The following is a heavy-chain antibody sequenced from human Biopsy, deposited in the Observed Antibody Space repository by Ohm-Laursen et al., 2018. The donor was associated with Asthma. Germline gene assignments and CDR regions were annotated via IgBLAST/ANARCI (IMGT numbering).Heavy chain of an antibody. CDR1: GGTFNTYV. CDR2: INSFFGTT. CDR3: ARKAGSCISRTCYSLDF. V-gene: IGHV1-69*13. Sequence: SVKVSCKSLGGTFNTYVIGWVRQAPGQGLEWMGGINSFFGTTTYPQKFQDRVTITADDSTSTVYMELSSLRSEDTAVYYCARKAGSCISRTCYSLDFWGRGTLVTVSS. J-gene: IGHJ4*02. D-gene: IGHD2-2*01.